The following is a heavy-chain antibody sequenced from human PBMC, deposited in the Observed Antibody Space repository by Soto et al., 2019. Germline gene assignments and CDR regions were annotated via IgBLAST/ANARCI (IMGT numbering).Heavy chain of an antibody. V-gene: IGHV3-30*18. CDR3: AKEYSSGWDYFDY. Sequence: QVQLVESGGGVVQPGRSLRLSCAASGFTFSSYGMHWVRQAPGKGLEWVAVISYDGSNKYYADSVKGRFTISRDNSKNTLYLQMNGLRAEDTAVYYCAKEYSSGWDYFDYRGQGTLVTVSS. CDR2: ISYDGSNK. J-gene: IGHJ4*02. CDR1: GFTFSSYG. D-gene: IGHD6-19*01.